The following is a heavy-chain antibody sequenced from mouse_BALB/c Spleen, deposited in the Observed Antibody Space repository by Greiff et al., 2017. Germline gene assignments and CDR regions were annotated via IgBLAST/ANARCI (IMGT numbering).Heavy chain of an antibody. CDR1: GYSITSDYA. CDR2: ISYSGST. Sequence: DVKLQESGPGLVKPSQSLSLTCTVTGYSITSDYAWNWIRQFPGNKLEWMGYISYSGSTSYNPSLKSRISITRDTSKNQFFLQLNSVTTEDTATYYCARLGYDPAYWGQGTLVTVSA. J-gene: IGHJ3*01. D-gene: IGHD2-10*02. V-gene: IGHV3-2*02. CDR3: ARLGYDPAY.